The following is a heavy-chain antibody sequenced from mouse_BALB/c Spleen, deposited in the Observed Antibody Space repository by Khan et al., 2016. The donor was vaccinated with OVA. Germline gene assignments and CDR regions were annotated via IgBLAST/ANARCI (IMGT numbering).Heavy chain of an antibody. CDR3: GRSAK. CDR1: GFTFSSYG. CDR2: INSNGGST. D-gene: IGHD1-3*01. Sequence: EVQLVESGGDIVQPGGSLKLSCAASGFTFSSYGMSSVRQTPDKRLELVATINSNGGSTDYPDSVKGRFTISGDNAKNTLYLQMRNLKSEDTAMYYGGRSAKWGQGTPVTVSS. J-gene: IGHJ2*01. V-gene: IGHV5-6-3*01.